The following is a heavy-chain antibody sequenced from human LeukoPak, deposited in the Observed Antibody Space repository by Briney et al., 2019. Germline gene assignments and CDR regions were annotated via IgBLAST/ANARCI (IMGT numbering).Heavy chain of an antibody. CDR1: GYTSTGYY. CDR2: INPNSGGT. Sequence: VASVKVSCKAPGYTSTGYYMHWVRQAPGQGLEWMGWINPNSGGTNYAQKFQGRVTMTRDTSISTAYMELSRLRSDDTAVYYCARDRGSFTFGGVIEANWFDPWGQGTLVTVSS. CDR3: ARDRGSFTFGGVIEANWFDP. J-gene: IGHJ5*02. D-gene: IGHD3-16*01. V-gene: IGHV1-2*02.